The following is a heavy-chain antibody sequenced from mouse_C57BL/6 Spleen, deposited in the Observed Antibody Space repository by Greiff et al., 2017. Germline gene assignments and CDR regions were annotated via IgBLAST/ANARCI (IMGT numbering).Heavy chain of an antibody. CDR3: ARGGTGTGYFDV. V-gene: IGHV1-64*01. D-gene: IGHD4-1*01. Sequence: VQLQQPGAELVKPGASVKLSCKASGYTFTSYWMHWVKQRPGQGLEWIGMIHPNSGSTNYNEKFKSKATLTVDKSSSTAYMKLSSLTSEDSAVYYCARGGTGTGYFDVWGTGTTVTVSS. CDR1: GYTFTSYW. CDR2: IHPNSGST. J-gene: IGHJ1*03.